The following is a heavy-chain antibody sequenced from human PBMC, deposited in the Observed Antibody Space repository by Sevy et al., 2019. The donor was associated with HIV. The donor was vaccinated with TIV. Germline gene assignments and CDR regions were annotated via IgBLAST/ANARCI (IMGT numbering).Heavy chain of an antibody. CDR2: IYYRGST. CDR1: GGSISSGDYY. Sequence: SETLSLTCTVSGGSISSGDYYWSWIRQPPGKGLEWIGYIYYRGSTYYNPSLKSRVTISVDTSKNQFSLKLSSVTAADTAVYYCARVGGTTPNYEGVWFDPWGQGTLVTVSS. V-gene: IGHV4-30-4*01. J-gene: IGHJ5*02. D-gene: IGHD1-7*01. CDR3: ARVGGTTPNYEGVWFDP.